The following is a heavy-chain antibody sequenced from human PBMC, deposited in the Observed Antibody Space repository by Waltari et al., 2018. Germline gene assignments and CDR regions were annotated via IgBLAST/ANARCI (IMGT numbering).Heavy chain of an antibody. CDR3: ARRRLSNAFDI. CDR2: IYSSGNT. J-gene: IGHJ3*02. Sequence: QVQLQDSGPGLVKPSDTLSLTCTVSGGAINSYFWSWIRQSPGKGLEWIAYIYSSGNTKYNPSLKSRATISLDTSKSQFSLKLTSMTAADTAVYYCARRRLSNAFDIWGQGTMVTVSS. CDR1: GGAINSYF. V-gene: IGHV4-59*07.